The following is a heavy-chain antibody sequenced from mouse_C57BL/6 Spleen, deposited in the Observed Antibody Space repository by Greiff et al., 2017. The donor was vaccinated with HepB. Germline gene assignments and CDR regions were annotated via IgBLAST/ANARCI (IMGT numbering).Heavy chain of an antibody. Sequence: EVQLVESGGDLVKPGGSLKLSCAASGFTFSSYGMSWVRQTPDKRLEWVATISSGGSYTYYPDSVKGRFTISRDNAKNTLYLQMSSLKSEDTAMYYWARPLGTTVGYFDVWGTGTTVTVSS. J-gene: IGHJ1*03. CDR3: ARPLGTTVGYFDV. V-gene: IGHV5-6*01. CDR2: ISSGGSYT. D-gene: IGHD1-1*01. CDR1: GFTFSSYG.